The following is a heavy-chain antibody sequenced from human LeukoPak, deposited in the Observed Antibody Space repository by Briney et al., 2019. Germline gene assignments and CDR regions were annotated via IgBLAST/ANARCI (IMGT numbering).Heavy chain of an antibody. CDR3: ARDYGGY. J-gene: IGHJ4*02. CDR2: IYSGGTT. D-gene: IGHD4-23*01. CDR1: GFSVSNNY. Sequence: PGGSLRLSCAASGFSVSNNYMTWVRQAPGKGLEWLSVIYSGGTTYYADSVKGRFTTSKDNSKNTVYLQMNSLRVEDTAVYYCARDYGGYWGQGTLVSVSS. V-gene: IGHV3-53*01.